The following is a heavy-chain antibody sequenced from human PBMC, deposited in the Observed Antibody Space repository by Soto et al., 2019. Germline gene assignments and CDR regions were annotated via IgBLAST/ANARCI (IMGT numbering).Heavy chain of an antibody. J-gene: IGHJ1*01. CDR2: IYYRGST. CDR1: CATVTGGGTY. V-gene: IGHV4-31*02. D-gene: IGHD3-10*01. Sequence: SLTSSVSCATVTGGGTYCSCIRQHPAKGLEWIGSIYYRGSTYYNPSLRSRWTISLDPSQARLSLRLTSLTAADTATYYCETGGSGTYDFWGQGTLVTVSS. CDR3: ETGGSGTYDF.